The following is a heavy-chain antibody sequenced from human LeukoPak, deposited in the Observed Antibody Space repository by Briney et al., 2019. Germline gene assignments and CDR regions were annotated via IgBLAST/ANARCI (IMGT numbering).Heavy chain of an antibody. Sequence: GASLRISSKGSGCRFTSYWISWGRRMPGKGLEWMGRIDPSDSYTNYSPSFQGHVTISADKSISTAYLQWSSLKASDTTMCYSTRHEPGYIDWLPRFDDWGQGTLVTVSS. J-gene: IGHJ4*02. CDR2: IDPSDSYT. D-gene: IGHD3-9*01. V-gene: IGHV5-10-1*01. CDR3: TRHEPGYIDWLPRFDD. CDR1: GCRFTSYW.